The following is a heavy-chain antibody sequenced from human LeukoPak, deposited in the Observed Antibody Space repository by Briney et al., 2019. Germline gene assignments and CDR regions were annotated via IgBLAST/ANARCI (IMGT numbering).Heavy chain of an antibody. J-gene: IGHJ6*02. D-gene: IGHD6-13*01. V-gene: IGHV3-21*01. Sequence: GGSLRLSCAASGFTFSSYSMNWVRQAPGKGLEWVSSISSSSSYIYYADSVKGRFTISRDNAKNSLYLQMNSLRAEDTAVYYCAREVQQLDYYYYGMDVWAKGPRSPSP. CDR1: GFTFSSYS. CDR2: ISSSSSYI. CDR3: AREVQQLDYYYYGMDV.